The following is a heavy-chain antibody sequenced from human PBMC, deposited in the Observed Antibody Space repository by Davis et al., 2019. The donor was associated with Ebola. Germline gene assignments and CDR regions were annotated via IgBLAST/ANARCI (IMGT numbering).Heavy chain of an antibody. Sequence: PGGSLRLSCAASGFTFSSYAMSWVRQAPGKGLEWVSAISGSGGSTYYADSVKGRFTISRDNSKNTLYLQMKSLRAEDTAIYYCAKDKNYEFWSGYPHDAFDIWGQGTMVTVSS. D-gene: IGHD3-3*01. CDR3: AKDKNYEFWSGYPHDAFDI. CDR1: GFTFSSYA. CDR2: ISGSGGST. V-gene: IGHV3-23*01. J-gene: IGHJ3*02.